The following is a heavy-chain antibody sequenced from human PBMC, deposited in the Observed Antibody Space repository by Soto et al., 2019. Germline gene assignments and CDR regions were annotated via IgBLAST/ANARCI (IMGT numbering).Heavy chain of an antibody. CDR2: ISSSSSYI. J-gene: IGHJ6*02. Sequence: GGSLRLSCAASGFTFSSYSMNWVRQAPGKGLEWVSAISSSSSYIYYADSVKGRFTISRDNAKNSLYLQMNSLRAEDTAVYYCARDPPFPLYYYGMDVWGQGTTVTVSS. CDR3: ARDPPFPLYYYGMDV. CDR1: GFTFSSYS. V-gene: IGHV3-21*01.